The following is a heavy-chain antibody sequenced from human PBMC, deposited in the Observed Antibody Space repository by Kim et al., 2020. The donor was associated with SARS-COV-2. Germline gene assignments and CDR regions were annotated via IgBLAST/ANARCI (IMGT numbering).Heavy chain of an antibody. V-gene: IGHV3-30*18. Sequence: GGSLRLSCAASGFTFSSYGMHWVRQAPGKGLEWVAVISYDGSNKYYADSVKGRFTISRDNSKNTLYLQMNSLRAEDTAVYYCAKNYITIFGVVPIHFDY. CDR2: ISYDGSNK. J-gene: IGHJ4*01. D-gene: IGHD3-3*01. CDR1: GFTFSSYG. CDR3: AKNYITIFGVVPIHFDY.